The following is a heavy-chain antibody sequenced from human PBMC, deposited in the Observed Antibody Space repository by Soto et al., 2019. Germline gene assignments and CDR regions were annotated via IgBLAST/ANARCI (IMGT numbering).Heavy chain of an antibody. CDR3: APRTYSTAFYYFPY. V-gene: IGHV3-23*01. CDR1: GVTFSSNG. J-gene: IGHJ4*02. Sequence: EVQLLESGGGLVQPGGSLRLSCAASGVTFSSNGMTWVRQAPGKGLEWVSGISASTYYADSVKGRFTISRDNPKNTLYLQMNSLTADDTAVYYCAPRTYSTAFYYFPYWGQGSLVTVSA. D-gene: IGHD6-13*01. CDR2: ISAST.